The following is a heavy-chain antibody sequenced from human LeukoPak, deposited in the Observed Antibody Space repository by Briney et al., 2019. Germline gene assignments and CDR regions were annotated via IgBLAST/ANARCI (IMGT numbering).Heavy chain of an antibody. J-gene: IGHJ4*02. CDR3: ARDSTNFDY. D-gene: IGHD5-24*01. CDR2: IKQDGSEK. Sequence: TGGSLRLSCAASGFTFSRYWMSWVRQAPGKGLEWVASIKQDGSEKYYVDSVKGRFTISRDNAKNSLYLQMNSLRAEDTAVYYCARDSTNFDYWGQGTLVTVSS. V-gene: IGHV3-7*01. CDR1: GFTFSRYW.